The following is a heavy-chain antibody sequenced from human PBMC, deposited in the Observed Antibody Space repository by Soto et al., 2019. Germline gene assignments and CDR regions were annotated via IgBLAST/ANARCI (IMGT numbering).Heavy chain of an antibody. Sequence: GGSLRLSCAASGFTFSSYGMHWVRQAPGKGLEWVAVISYDESNKYYADSVKGRFTISRDNSKNTLYLQMNSLRAEDTAVYYCAKDTSSSSYGFDYWGQGTLVTVSS. CDR1: GFTFSSYG. J-gene: IGHJ4*02. CDR3: AKDTSSSSYGFDY. V-gene: IGHV3-30*18. CDR2: ISYDESNK. D-gene: IGHD6-6*01.